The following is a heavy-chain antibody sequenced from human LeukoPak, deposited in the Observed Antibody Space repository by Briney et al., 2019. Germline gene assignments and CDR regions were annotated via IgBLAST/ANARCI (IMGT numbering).Heavy chain of an antibody. V-gene: IGHV4-31*03. D-gene: IGHD3-22*01. CDR1: GGSISSGGYY. CDR3: ARSLYYYDSSGYPFDAFDI. J-gene: IGHJ3*02. CDR2: IYYSGST. Sequence: PSETLSLTCTVSGGSISSGGYYWSWIRQLPGKGLAWIGYIYYSGSTDYNPSLKSRVIISVDTSKNQFSLKLSSVTAADTAVFYCARSLYYYDSSGYPFDAFDIWGQGTMVTVSS.